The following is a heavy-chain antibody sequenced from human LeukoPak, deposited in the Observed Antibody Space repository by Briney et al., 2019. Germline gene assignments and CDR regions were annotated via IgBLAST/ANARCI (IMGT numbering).Heavy chain of an antibody. CDR3: ARVGEIFTHYFDY. V-gene: IGHV4-30-4*08. J-gene: IGHJ4*02. Sequence: SQTLSLTCTVSGGSISSGDYYWSWIRQPPGKGLEWSGYIYYSGSTYYNPSLKSRVTISVDTSKNQFSLKLSSVTAADTAVSYCARVGEIFTHYFDYWGQGTLVTVSS. CDR1: GGSISSGDYY. D-gene: IGHD1-26*01. CDR2: IYYSGST.